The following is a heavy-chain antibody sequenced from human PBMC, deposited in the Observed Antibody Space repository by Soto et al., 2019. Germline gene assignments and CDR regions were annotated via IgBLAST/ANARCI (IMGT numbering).Heavy chain of an antibody. CDR1: AYSFDTYG. Sequence: QVQLVQSGPEVKKPGASVKVSCKASAYSFDTYGINWVRHAPGQGLEWMGWISGYNGQTNYAQKFRGRVTLTTDTSTIAAYMELRSLRSDDTAMYYCAGDGRKQLWIAGLTAMDVWGQGTPVTVSS. J-gene: IGHJ6*02. CDR2: ISGYNGQT. V-gene: IGHV1-18*04. CDR3: AGDGRKQLWIAGLTAMDV. D-gene: IGHD6-13*01.